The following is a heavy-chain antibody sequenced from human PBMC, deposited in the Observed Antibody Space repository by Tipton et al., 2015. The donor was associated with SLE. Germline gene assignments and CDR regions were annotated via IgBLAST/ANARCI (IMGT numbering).Heavy chain of an antibody. CDR3: ARDLVAMTIFVGQYYYHGMDV. V-gene: IGHV4-38-2*02. D-gene: IGHD3-3*01. CDR2: IDHSGST. CDR1: GYSISSGYY. J-gene: IGHJ6*02. Sequence: GLVKPSETLSLICTVSGYSISSGYYWAWVRQPPGKGLEWIGSIDHSGSTYYNPSLKSRVTLSVDTSNDQFSLYLYSLTAADTAVYYCARDLVAMTIFVGQYYYHGMDVWGQGTTVTVSS.